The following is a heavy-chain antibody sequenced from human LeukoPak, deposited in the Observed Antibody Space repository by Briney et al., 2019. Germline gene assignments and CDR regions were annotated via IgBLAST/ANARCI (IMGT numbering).Heavy chain of an antibody. V-gene: IGHV3-9*01. J-gene: IGHJ4*02. CDR1: GFTFDDYA. CDR3: AKDMTSIAAAGTVFTVAGGVSGFDY. CDR2: ISWNSGSI. D-gene: IGHD6-13*01. Sequence: GRSLRLSCAASGFTFDDYAMHWVRQAPGKGLEWVSGISWNSGSIGYADSVKGRFTISRDNAKNSLYLQMNSLRAEDTALYYCAKDMTSIAAAGTVFTVAGGVSGFDYWGQGTLVTVSS.